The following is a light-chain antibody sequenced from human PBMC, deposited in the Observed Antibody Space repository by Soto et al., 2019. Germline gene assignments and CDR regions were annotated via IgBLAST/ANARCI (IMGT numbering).Light chain of an antibody. CDR1: QDIKNY. CDR2: DAS. J-gene: IGKJ3*01. CDR3: QQYDDLPGGT. V-gene: IGKV1-33*01. Sequence: DIQMTQSPSSLSASVGDRVTITCRASQDIKNYLNWYQQKPGKAPKLLIYDASNLEAGVPSRFSGSGSGTDFTFTISSLQPDDIATYYCQQYDDLPGGTFGPGTKVNIK.